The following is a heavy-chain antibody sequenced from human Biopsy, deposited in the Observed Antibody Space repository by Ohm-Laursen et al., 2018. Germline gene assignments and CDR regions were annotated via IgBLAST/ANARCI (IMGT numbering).Heavy chain of an antibody. D-gene: IGHD3-3*01. CDR1: GYTFSMYA. V-gene: IGHV1-18*01. Sequence: SSVKVSCKASGYTFSMYAITWVRQAPGQGLEWMGWSSAYNGKTNYAQKFQGRLTMTTDTSTSTAYMELRSLRSDDTAVYYCVRDRPSVSTYGVDWGQGTLVTVSS. J-gene: IGHJ4*02. CDR3: VRDRPSVSTYGVD. CDR2: SSAYNGKT.